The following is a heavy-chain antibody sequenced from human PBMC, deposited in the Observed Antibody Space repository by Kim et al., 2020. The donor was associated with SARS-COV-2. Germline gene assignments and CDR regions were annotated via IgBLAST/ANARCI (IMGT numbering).Heavy chain of an antibody. CDR2: INHSGGT. Sequence: SETLSLTCAVFGGSLSGYHWTWIRQSPGKGLEWIGEINHSGGTNCIPSLKSRVTMSLDTSKNQFSLKLRSVAAADTAVYYCARGRAGVVPSPILGLGPYYDSYAMDVWGQGTPVTVPS. CDR1: GGSLSGYH. V-gene: IGHV4-34*01. J-gene: IGHJ6*02. CDR3: ARGRAGVVPSPILGLGPYYDSYAMDV. D-gene: IGHD3-3*01.